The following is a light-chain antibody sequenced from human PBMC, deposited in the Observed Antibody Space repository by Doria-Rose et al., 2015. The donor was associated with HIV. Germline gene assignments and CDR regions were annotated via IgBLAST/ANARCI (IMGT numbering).Light chain of an antibody. J-gene: IGLJ1*01. CDR1: SSDIGAYIY. V-gene: IGLV2-14*01. CDR2: EVD. Sequence: CTGTSSDIGAYIYVSWYQQHPGKAPKLMIYEVDNRPSGVSNRFSGSKSGNTASLTISGLQAEDEADYYCSSYTTSSSYVFGIGTKVTVL. CDR3: SSYTTSSSYV.